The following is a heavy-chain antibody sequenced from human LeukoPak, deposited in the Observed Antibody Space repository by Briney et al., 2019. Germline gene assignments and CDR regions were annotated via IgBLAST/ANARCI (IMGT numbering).Heavy chain of an antibody. CDR2: ISGSGAST. J-gene: IGHJ4*02. D-gene: IGHD1-26*01. V-gene: IGHV3-23*01. CDR3: AKDVGKWESLHFFDY. CDR1: GFTFSTNA. Sequence: GGFLRLSCLTSGFTFSTNAMSWVRQAPGKGLEWISGISGSGASTYYADSVTGRFTISRDNSRNTLYLQMNSLRGDHTAVYYCAKDVGKWESLHFFDYWGQGTLVTVSS.